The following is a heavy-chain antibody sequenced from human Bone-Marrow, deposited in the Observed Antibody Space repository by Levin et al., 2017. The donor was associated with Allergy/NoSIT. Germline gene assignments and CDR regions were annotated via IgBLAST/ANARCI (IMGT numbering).Heavy chain of an antibody. CDR2: ISYDEGSK. CDR3: TRDCKATGSHYEAYDI. D-gene: IGHD1-26*01. Sequence: AGGSLRLSCAASGFTFSSDAMHWVRRALGRGLEWIAAISYDEGSKFYADSVKGRFTISRDNSKKTLYLQMNGLRAEDTAIYYCTRDCKATGSHYEAYDIWGQGTMVTVSS. J-gene: IGHJ3*02. V-gene: IGHV3-30*04. CDR1: GFTFSSDA.